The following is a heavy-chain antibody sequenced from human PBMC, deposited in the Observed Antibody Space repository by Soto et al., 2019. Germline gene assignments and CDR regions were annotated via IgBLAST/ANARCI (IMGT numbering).Heavy chain of an antibody. CDR2: IIPIFGTA. V-gene: IGHV1-69*13. CDR3: ATEGYSSSWYQGYNWFDP. Sequence: ASVKVSCKASGGTFSSYAISWVRQAPGQGLEWMGGIIPIFGTANYAQKFQGRVTITADESTSTAYMELSSLRSEDTAVYYCATEGYSSSWYQGYNWFDPWGQGTLVTVSS. CDR1: GGTFSSYA. J-gene: IGHJ5*02. D-gene: IGHD6-13*01.